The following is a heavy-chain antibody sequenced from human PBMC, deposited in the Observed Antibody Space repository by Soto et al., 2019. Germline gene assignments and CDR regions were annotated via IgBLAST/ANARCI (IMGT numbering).Heavy chain of an antibody. CDR3: ARDRGYFDWLLSFDY. Sequence: VKVSCKASGGTFISYAISWVRQAPGQGLEWMGGIIPIFGTANYAQKFQGRVTITADKSTSTAYMELSSLRSEDTAVYYCARDRGYFDWLLSFDYWGQGTLVTVSS. J-gene: IGHJ4*02. V-gene: IGHV1-69*06. CDR2: IIPIFGTA. D-gene: IGHD3-9*01. CDR1: GGTFISYA.